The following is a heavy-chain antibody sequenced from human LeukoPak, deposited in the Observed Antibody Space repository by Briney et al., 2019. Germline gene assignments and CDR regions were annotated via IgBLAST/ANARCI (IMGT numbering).Heavy chain of an antibody. V-gene: IGHV3-23*01. CDR2: ISGSGGST. D-gene: IGHD6-13*01. Sequence: GGSLRLSCAASGFTFSSYAMSWVRQAPGKGLEWVSAISGSGGSTYYADSVKGRFTISRDNSKNTLYLQMNSLRAEDTAVYYCAKFPRTRNYGIAAAGDYWGQGTLVTVSS. CDR1: GFTFSSYA. CDR3: AKFPRTRNYGIAAAGDY. J-gene: IGHJ4*02.